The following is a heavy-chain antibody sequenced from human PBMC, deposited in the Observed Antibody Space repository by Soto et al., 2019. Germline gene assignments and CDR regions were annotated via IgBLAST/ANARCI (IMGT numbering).Heavy chain of an antibody. V-gene: IGHV1-18*01. D-gene: IGHD5-18*01. CDR1: GYTFTSYG. J-gene: IGHJ3*02. Sequence: GASVKVSCKASGYTFTSYGICWVRQAPGQGLEWMGWISAYNGNTNYAQKLQGRVTMTTDTSTSTAYMELRSLRSDDTAVYYCARGGGTWIQLWFDAFDIWGQGTMVTVSS. CDR2: ISAYNGNT. CDR3: ARGGGTWIQLWFDAFDI.